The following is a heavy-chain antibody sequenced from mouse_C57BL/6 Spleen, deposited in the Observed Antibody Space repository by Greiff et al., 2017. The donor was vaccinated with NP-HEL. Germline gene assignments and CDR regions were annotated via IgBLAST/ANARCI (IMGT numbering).Heavy chain of an antibody. V-gene: IGHV1-26*01. CDR2: INPNNGGT. CDR1: GYTFTDYY. J-gene: IGHJ1*03. Sequence: EVQLQQSGPELVKPGASVKISCKASGYTFTDYYMNWVKQSHGKSLEWIGDINPNNGGTSYNQKFKGKATLTVDKSSSTADMELRSLTSEDSAVYYCARRDDYDGWGYFDVWGTGTTVTVSS. CDR3: ARRDDYDGWGYFDV. D-gene: IGHD2-4*01.